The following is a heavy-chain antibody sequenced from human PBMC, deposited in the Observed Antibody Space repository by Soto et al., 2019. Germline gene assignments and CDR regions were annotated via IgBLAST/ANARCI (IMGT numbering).Heavy chain of an antibody. CDR2: IYYSGST. D-gene: IGHD5-12*01. Sequence: SSETLSLTCTVSGGSISSSSYYWGWIRQPPGKGLEWIGSIYYSGSTYYNPSLKSRVTISVDTSKNQFSLKLSSVTAADTAVYYCARGLAYSGYDSNWFDPWGQGTLVTVSS. J-gene: IGHJ5*02. CDR3: ARGLAYSGYDSNWFDP. CDR1: GGSISSSSYY. V-gene: IGHV4-39*01.